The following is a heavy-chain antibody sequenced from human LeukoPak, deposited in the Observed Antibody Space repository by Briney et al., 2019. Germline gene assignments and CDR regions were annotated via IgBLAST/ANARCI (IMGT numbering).Heavy chain of an antibody. V-gene: IGHV3-53*01. CDR1: GLTVSSNY. CDR3: ARDLPDQGAN. CDR2: MYRSDAT. J-gene: IGHJ1*01. D-gene: IGHD1-14*01. Sequence: PGGSLRLSCAAAGLTVSSNYMRWARQAPGQGLEWVSVMYRSDATYYADSVKGRFTMSRDISKNTVYLQMDSLRSEDTAVYYCARDLPDQGANWGQGTLVIVSS.